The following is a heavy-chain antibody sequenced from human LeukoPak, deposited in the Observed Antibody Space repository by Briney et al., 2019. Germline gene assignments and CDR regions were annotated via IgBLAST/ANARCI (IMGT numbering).Heavy chain of an antibody. Sequence: GGSLRLSCAASGFTFSSYAMSWVRQAPGKGLEWVSAISGSGGSTYYADSVKGRFTISRDNSKNTLYLQMNSLRAEDTAVYYCAKDPYYDFWSGYRVDNWFDPWGQGTLVTVPS. CDR3: AKDPYYDFWSGYRVDNWFDP. CDR2: ISGSGGST. D-gene: IGHD3-3*01. V-gene: IGHV3-23*01. CDR1: GFTFSSYA. J-gene: IGHJ5*02.